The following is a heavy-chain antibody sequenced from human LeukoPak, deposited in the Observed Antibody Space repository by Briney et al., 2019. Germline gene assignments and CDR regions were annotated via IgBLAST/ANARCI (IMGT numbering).Heavy chain of an antibody. V-gene: IGHV4-34*01. D-gene: IGHD3-22*01. J-gene: IGHJ2*01. CDR3: ARGVSMIVVVIHDWYFDL. CDR2: IIHSGST. Sequence: SETLSLTCAVYGGSFSGYYWSWIRQPLWKGLEWIGEIIHSGSTNYNPSLKSRVTISVDTSKNQFSLKLSSVTAADTAVYYCARGVSMIVVVIHDWYFDLWGRGTLVTVSS. CDR1: GGSFSGYY.